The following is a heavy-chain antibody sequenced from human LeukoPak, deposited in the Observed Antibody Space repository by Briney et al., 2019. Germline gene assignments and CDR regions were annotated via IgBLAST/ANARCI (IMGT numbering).Heavy chain of an antibody. D-gene: IGHD3-10*01. J-gene: IGHJ5*02. Sequence: PSGTLSLTCAVSSDSIFSTNWWSWVRQPPGKGLEWIGQIFYSGSTSYSPSLKSRVTISMDKSKNQFSLKLTSVTAADTAVYYCARGTADSFQLLWFGELLSEEYNWFDPWGQGTLVTVSS. CDR3: ARGTADSFQLLWFGELLSEEYNWFDP. CDR1: SDSIFSTNW. CDR2: IFYSGST. V-gene: IGHV4-4*02.